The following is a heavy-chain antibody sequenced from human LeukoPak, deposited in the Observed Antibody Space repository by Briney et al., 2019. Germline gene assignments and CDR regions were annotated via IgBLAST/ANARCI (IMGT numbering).Heavy chain of an antibody. D-gene: IGHD3-10*01. CDR3: ARGGLWFGELSWFDP. Sequence: SETLSLTCTVSGGSISSYYWSWIRQPPGKGLEWIGYIYYSGSTNYNPSLKSRVTISVDTSKNQFSLRLSSVTAADTAVYYCARGGLWFGELSWFDPWGQGTLVTVSS. CDR1: GGSISSYY. V-gene: IGHV4-59*01. CDR2: IYYSGST. J-gene: IGHJ5*02.